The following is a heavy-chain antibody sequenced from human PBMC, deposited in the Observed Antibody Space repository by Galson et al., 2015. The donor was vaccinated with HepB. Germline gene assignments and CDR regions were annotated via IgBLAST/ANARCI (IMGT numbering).Heavy chain of an antibody. V-gene: IGHV6-1*01. CDR1: GDSVSSNSAA. J-gene: IGHJ3*02. Sequence: CAISGDSVSSNSAAWNWIRQSPSRGLEWLGRTYYRSKWYNDYAVSVKSRITINPDTSKNQFSLQLNSVTPEDTAVYYCARDLLYYYDSGGFDAAFDIWGQGTMVTVSS. CDR3: ARDLLYYYDSGGFDAAFDI. D-gene: IGHD3-22*01. CDR2: TYYRSKWYN.